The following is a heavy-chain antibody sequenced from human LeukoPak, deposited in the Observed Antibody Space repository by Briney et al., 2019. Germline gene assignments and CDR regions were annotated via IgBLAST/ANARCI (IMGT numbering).Heavy chain of an antibody. J-gene: IGHJ4*02. Sequence: SETLSLTCTVSGGSISSGGYYWSWIRQPPGKGLEWIGYIYHSGSTNYNPSLKSRVTISVDTSKNQFSLKLSSVTAADTAVYYSARARGSGSYSATSEAVYYFDYCFLGTLVT. CDR1: GGSISSGGYY. V-gene: IGHV4-30-2*01. CDR3: ARARGSGSYSATSEAVYYFDY. D-gene: IGHD1-26*01. CDR2: IYHSGST.